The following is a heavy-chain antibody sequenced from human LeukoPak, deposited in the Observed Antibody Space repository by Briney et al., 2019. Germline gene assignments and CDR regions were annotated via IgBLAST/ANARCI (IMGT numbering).Heavy chain of an antibody. V-gene: IGHV3-21*04. CDR3: AKERQGGDYPL. D-gene: IGHD4-17*01. J-gene: IGHJ4*02. CDR2: ISSSSSYI. Sequence: PGGSLRLSCAASGFTFSSYSMNWVRQAPGKGLKWVSSISSSSSYIYYADSVKGRFTISRDNSKNTLYLQMNSLRAEDTAVYYCAKERQGGDYPLWGQGTLVTVSS. CDR1: GFTFSSYS.